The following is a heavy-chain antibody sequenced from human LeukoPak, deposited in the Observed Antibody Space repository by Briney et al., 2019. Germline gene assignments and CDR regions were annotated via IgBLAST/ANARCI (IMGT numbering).Heavy chain of an antibody. J-gene: IGHJ5*02. V-gene: IGHV3-23*01. CDR1: GFTFSSYA. Sequence: GGSLRLSCAASGFTFSSYAMSWVRQAPGKGLGWVSAISGSVGSTYYADSVKGRVTISRDNSKNTLYMQMNSLRAEDTAVYYCAKLLWFGELYWFDPWGQGTLVTVSS. CDR2: ISGSVGST. CDR3: AKLLWFGELYWFDP. D-gene: IGHD3-10*01.